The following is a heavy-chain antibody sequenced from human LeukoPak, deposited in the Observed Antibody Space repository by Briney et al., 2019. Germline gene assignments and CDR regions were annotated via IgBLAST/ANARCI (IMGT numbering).Heavy chain of an antibody. Sequence: SETLSLTCTVSGGSISSYYWSWIRQPAGKGLEWIGRIYTSGSTNYNPSLKSRVTMSVDTSMNQFSLKLSSVTAADTAVYYCARGPYYYGSGTVNWFDPWGQGTLVTVSS. CDR3: ARGPYYYGSGTVNWFDP. CDR1: GGSISSYY. D-gene: IGHD3-10*01. CDR2: IYTSGST. V-gene: IGHV4-4*07. J-gene: IGHJ5*02.